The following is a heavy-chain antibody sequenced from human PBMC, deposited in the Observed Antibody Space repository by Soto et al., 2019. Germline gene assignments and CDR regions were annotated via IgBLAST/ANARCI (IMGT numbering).Heavy chain of an antibody. CDR3: ARVRGRGLHYDILTVYPYSDYFYYGMDV. Sequence: GGSLRLSCAASGFTFSSYWMSWVRQAPGKGLEWVANIKQDGSEKYYVDSVKGRFTISRDNAKNSLYLQMNSLRAEDTAVYYCARVRGRGLHYDILTVYPYSDYFYYGMDVWGQGTTVTVSS. CDR1: GFTFSSYW. J-gene: IGHJ6*02. V-gene: IGHV3-7*01. CDR2: IKQDGSEK. D-gene: IGHD3-9*01.